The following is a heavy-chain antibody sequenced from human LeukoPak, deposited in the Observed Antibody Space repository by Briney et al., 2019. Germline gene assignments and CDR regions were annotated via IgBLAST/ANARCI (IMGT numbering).Heavy chain of an antibody. D-gene: IGHD3-16*01. CDR1: GGSFSGYY. Sequence: SETLSLTCAVYGGSFSGYYWSWIRQPPGKGLEWIGYMYYSGSTNYNPSLKSRVTISVDTSKNQFSLKLSSVTAADTAVYYCASSHPLGSNYDYYTPFDYWGQGTLVTVSS. CDR2: MYYSGST. CDR3: ASSHPLGSNYDYYTPFDY. V-gene: IGHV4-59*01. J-gene: IGHJ4*02.